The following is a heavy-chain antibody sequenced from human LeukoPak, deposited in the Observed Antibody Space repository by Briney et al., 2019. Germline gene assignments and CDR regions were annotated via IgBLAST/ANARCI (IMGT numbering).Heavy chain of an antibody. J-gene: IGHJ4*02. Sequence: GGTLRLSCAASGFTFSSYGMSWVRQAPGKGLEWVSAISGSGGSTYYADSVKGRFTISRDNSKNTLYLQMNSLRAEDTAVYYCAKKSGYSFGRFDYWGQGTLVTVSS. CDR1: GFTFSSYG. CDR2: ISGSGGST. D-gene: IGHD5-18*01. V-gene: IGHV3-23*01. CDR3: AKKSGYSFGRFDY.